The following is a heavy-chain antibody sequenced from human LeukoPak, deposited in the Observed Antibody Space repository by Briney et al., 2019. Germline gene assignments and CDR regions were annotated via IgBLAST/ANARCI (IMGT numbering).Heavy chain of an antibody. D-gene: IGHD3-10*02. CDR3: ARGMFGSRRESSSYYFYMDV. CDR1: GGSFSGYY. CDR2: SNDSGGT. V-gene: IGHV4-34*01. Sequence: PSETLSLTCGVSGGSFSGYYWTWIRRPPGKGLEWIGESNDSGGTSYSPSLRCRLRISVDRSNNQFSLRLSSVTAADTAVYYCARGMFGSRRESSSYYFYMDVWGKGTTVTVSS. J-gene: IGHJ6*03.